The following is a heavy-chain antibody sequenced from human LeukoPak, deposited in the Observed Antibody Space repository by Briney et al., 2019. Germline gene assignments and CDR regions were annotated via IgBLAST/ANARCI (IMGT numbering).Heavy chain of an antibody. J-gene: IGHJ3*02. V-gene: IGHV3-23*01. D-gene: IGHD2-2*01. CDR2: ITGGGSDT. Sequence: GGSLRLSCAASGFPFNIYAMSWVRQAPGKGLEWVAGITGGGSDTYYADSVKGRFTISRDNSKNTLYLQINSLRDEDAAVYYCAKDRWAAAAPDDAFDIWGQGTMVTVSS. CDR3: AKDRWAAAAPDDAFDI. CDR1: GFPFNIYA.